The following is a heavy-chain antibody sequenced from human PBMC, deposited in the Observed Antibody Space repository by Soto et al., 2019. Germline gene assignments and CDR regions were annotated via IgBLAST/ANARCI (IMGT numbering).Heavy chain of an antibody. J-gene: IGHJ3*01. V-gene: IGHV3-21*01. CDR2: ISGRSSYI. CDR1: GLPFNNYV. CDR3: ARDSGYFGNTGFDDFDL. Sequence: GGSLRLSCAASGLPFNNYVMSWVRQAPGKGLEWVSSISGRSSYIYYADLMKGRFTISRDNAQNSLYLQMNRLTAEDTAVYFCARDSGYFGNTGFDDFDLWGHGTVVTVSS. D-gene: IGHD3-22*01.